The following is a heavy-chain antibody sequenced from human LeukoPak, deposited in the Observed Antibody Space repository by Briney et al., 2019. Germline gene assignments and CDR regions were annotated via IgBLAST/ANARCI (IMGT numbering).Heavy chain of an antibody. CDR1: GYSISSGYY. CDR2: IYTSGST. J-gene: IGHJ5*02. V-gene: IGHV4-61*02. Sequence: PSETLSLTCTVSGYSISSGYYWSWIRQPAGKGLEWIGRIYTSGSTNYNPSLKSRVTISVDTSKNQFSLKLSSVTAADTAVYYCARVGIDCSGGSCYSGLIGWFDPWGQGTLVTVSS. CDR3: ARVGIDCSGGSCYSGLIGWFDP. D-gene: IGHD2-15*01.